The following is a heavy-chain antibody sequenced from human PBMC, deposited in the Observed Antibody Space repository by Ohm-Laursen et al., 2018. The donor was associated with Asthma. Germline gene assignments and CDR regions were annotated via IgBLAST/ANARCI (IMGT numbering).Heavy chain of an antibody. V-gene: IGHV4-31*03. D-gene: IGHD3-22*01. CDR2: IYYSGLT. CDR3: ARGAFYYESTGYYFFDH. Sequence: TLSLTCTVSGDSLNSGNNYWSWIRQHPGKGLEWIGYIYYSGLTYSNPSLRSRVIISVDPSKNQFSLNLTSVTAADTAVYYCARGAFYYESTGYYFFDHWGQGALVTVSS. J-gene: IGHJ4*02. CDR1: GDSLNSGNNY.